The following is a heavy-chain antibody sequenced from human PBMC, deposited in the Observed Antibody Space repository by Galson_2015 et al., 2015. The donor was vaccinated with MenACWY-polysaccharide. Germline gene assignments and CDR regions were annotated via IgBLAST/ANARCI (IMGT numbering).Heavy chain of an antibody. CDR3: TRVVPAADGVAFDI. J-gene: IGHJ3*02. D-gene: IGHD2-2*01. Sequence: LRLSCATSGFAIRDYAMSWVRQAPGKGLEWVGFIRKIVKGGTTEYAASVKGRFTISRDDSQSITYLQMNSLRTEDTAVYYCTRVVPAADGVAFDIWGQGTMVTVSS. CDR2: IRKIVKGGTT. CDR1: GFAIRDYA. V-gene: IGHV3-49*04.